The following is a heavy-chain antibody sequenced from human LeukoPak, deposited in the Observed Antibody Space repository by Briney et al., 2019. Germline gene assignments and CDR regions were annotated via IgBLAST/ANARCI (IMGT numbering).Heavy chain of an antibody. V-gene: IGHV4-39*07. D-gene: IGHD4-17*01. CDR2: IYYSGST. CDR3: ARVTMNDYGDYGWFDP. CDR1: GGSISSSSYY. J-gene: IGHJ5*02. Sequence: PSETLSLTCAVSGGSISSSSYYWGWIRPSPGKGLEWSGSIYYSGSTYYNPSLKSRVTISLDTSKNQFSLKLSSVTAADTAVYYCARVTMNDYGDYGWFDPWGQGTLVTVSS.